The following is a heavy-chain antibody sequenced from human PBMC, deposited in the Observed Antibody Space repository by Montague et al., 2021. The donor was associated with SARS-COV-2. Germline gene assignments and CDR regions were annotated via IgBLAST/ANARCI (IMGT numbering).Heavy chain of an antibody. Sequence: SETLSLTCTVSGGSISGSSYYWGWIRQPPGKGLEWIGSIYYSGSTYYNPSLKSRVTIFVDTSKNQFSLKLSSVTAADTAVYYCASPTYYYDSSGSDAFDIWGQGTMVTVSS. D-gene: IGHD3-22*01. J-gene: IGHJ3*02. CDR3: ASPTYYYDSSGSDAFDI. CDR1: GGSISGSSYY. CDR2: IYYSGST. V-gene: IGHV4-39*01.